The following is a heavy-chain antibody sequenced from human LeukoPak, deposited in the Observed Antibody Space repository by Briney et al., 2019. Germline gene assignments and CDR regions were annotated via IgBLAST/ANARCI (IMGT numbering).Heavy chain of an antibody. CDR2: ISWNSGSI. CDR3: AKNVDTAMVTPFDY. V-gene: IGHV3-9*01. CDR1: GFTFDDYA. J-gene: IGHJ4*02. Sequence: GGSLRLSCAASGFTFDDYAMHWVRQAPGKGLEWVSGISWNSGSIGYADSVKGRFTISRDNAKNPLYLQMNSLRAEDTALYYCAKNVDTAMVTPFDYWGQGTLVTVSS. D-gene: IGHD5-18*01.